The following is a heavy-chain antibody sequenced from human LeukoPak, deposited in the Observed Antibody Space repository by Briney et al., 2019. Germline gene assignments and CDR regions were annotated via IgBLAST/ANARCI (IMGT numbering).Heavy chain of an antibody. Sequence: ASVKVSCKASGYTFTGYYMHWVRQAPGQRLEWMGWINAGNGNTNYAQKLQGRVTMTTDTSTSTAYMELRSLRSDDTAVYYCARDGGIAAAGDSNWFDPWGQGTLVTVSS. J-gene: IGHJ5*02. CDR3: ARDGGIAAAGDSNWFDP. CDR1: GYTFTGYY. V-gene: IGHV1-18*04. CDR2: INAGNGNT. D-gene: IGHD6-13*01.